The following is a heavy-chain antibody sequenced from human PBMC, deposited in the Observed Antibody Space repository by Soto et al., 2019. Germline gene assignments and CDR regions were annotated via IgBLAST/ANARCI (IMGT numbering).Heavy chain of an antibody. CDR2: ISSNGGST. J-gene: IGHJ6*02. CDR3: VKDKGATIKKVTMDV. D-gene: IGHD2-21*02. Sequence: GSLRLSCSASGFTFSSYGMYWVRQAPGKGLEYVADISSNGGSTYYADSVKDRFTISRDNSKNTLYLQMSSLRDEDTAVFYCVKDKGATIKKVTMDVWGQGATVTVSS. CDR1: GFTFSSYG. V-gene: IGHV3-64D*08.